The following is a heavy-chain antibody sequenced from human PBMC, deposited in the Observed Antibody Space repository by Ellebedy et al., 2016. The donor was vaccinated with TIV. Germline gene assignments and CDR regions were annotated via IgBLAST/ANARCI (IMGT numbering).Heavy chain of an antibody. CDR1: GYTFTTFG. CDR2: ISTYNGRT. D-gene: IGHD3-10*02. J-gene: IGHJ4*02. V-gene: IGHV1-18*04. Sequence: AASVKVSCKPSGYTFTTFGVSWIRQAPGQGPEWMGWISTYNGRTDFPQKFLGRLTLSTDTSTSTVYMELKSLTSDDTAVYYCVRDLFGDYYLFWGQGTLVTVSS. CDR3: VRDLFGDYYLF.